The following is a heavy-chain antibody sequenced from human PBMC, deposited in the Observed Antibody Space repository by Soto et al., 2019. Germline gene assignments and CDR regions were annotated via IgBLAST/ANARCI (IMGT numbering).Heavy chain of an antibody. Sequence: EVQLLESGGGLVQPGVSLRLSCAASGFTFSSYAMSWVRQAPGKGLEWVSDISGGGGSTDYAESVRGRFTISRDNANNTLYLQMNSLRAEDTAVYYWAKDRVMTTVTAHYYWGQGTLVTVSS. D-gene: IGHD4-4*01. V-gene: IGHV3-23*01. CDR1: GFTFSSYA. CDR3: AKDRVMTTVTAHYY. J-gene: IGHJ4*02. CDR2: ISGGGGST.